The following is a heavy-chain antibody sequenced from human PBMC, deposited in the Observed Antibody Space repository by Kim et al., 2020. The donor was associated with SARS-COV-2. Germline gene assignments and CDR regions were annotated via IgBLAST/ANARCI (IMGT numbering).Heavy chain of an antibody. Sequence: YADSLKGRYTISRDNAKNTRYLQMNRLRAKDTAVYCCASSKYAILSGYYLWGQGALVTVSS. CDR3: ASSKYAILSGYYL. J-gene: IGHJ4*02. V-gene: IGHV3-21*01. D-gene: IGHD3-9*01.